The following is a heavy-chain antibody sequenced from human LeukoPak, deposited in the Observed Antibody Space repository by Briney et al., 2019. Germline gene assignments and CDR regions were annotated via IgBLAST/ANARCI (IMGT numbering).Heavy chain of an antibody. CDR2: MNPNSGNT. D-gene: IGHD3-22*01. V-gene: IGHV1-8*03. CDR3: TVQSDYDSSGYYYI. J-gene: IGHJ4*02. CDR1: GYTFTSYD. Sequence: ASVKVSCKASGYTFTSYDINWVRQATGQGLEWMGWMNPNSGNTGYAQKFQGRVTITRNTSISTAYMELSSVRAEDTAVYYCTVQSDYDSSGYYYIWGQGTLVTVSS.